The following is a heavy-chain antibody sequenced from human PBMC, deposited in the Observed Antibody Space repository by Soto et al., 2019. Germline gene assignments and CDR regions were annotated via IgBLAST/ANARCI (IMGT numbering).Heavy chain of an antibody. Sequence: SETLSLTCTVSGGSISSGGHFWSWIRQHPGKGLEWIGYIDYTGSTYYNPSLNSRVHISIDTSKNQFSLTLISVTAADTAVYYCARGGNGDYVGAAESYYYYMDVWGKGTTVTVSS. D-gene: IGHD4-17*01. CDR2: IDYTGST. CDR1: GGSISSGGHF. CDR3: ARGGNGDYVGAAESYYYYMDV. V-gene: IGHV4-31*03. J-gene: IGHJ6*03.